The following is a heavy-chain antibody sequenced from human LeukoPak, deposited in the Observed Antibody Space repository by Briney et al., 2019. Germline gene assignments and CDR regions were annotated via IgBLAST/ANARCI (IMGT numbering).Heavy chain of an antibody. Sequence: GGSLRLSCTASGFTFGDYAMSWVRQAPGKGLEWISYISSSGSTINYADSVKGRFTISRDNAKKSLYLQMNSLRAEDTAVYYCARSVRNWYYDTWFDTWGQGTLVTVSS. D-gene: IGHD3-3*01. CDR1: GFTFGDYA. V-gene: IGHV3-48*03. CDR2: ISSSGSTI. J-gene: IGHJ5*02. CDR3: ARSVRNWYYDTWFDT.